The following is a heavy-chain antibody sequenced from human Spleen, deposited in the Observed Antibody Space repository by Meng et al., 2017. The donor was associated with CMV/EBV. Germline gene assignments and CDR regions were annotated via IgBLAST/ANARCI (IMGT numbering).Heavy chain of an antibody. CDR2: IFYSGST. V-gene: IGHV4-39*07. J-gene: IGHJ4*02. CDR3: ARGVVYGDFSRGYYFDY. Sequence: SETLSLTCTVSGGSISSSSYYWGWIRQPPGKGLEWIASIFYSGSTYYNPSLKSRVTISVDTSKSQFSLKMRSVTAADTAVYYCARGVVYGDFSRGYYFDYWGQGALVTVSS. D-gene: IGHD3-3*01. CDR1: GGSISSSSYY.